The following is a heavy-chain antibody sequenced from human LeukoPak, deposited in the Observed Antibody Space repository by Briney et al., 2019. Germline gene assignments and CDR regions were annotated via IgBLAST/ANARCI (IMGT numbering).Heavy chain of an antibody. CDR2: IYYSGST. CDR3: ARAGPYSSSWSPFDY. V-gene: IGHV4-59*01. Sequence: SETLSLTCPASGGSISSYNWGWIRQPPGKGLEWIGYIYYSGSTNYNPTLNSRVTISVDTSKNQFSLKLSSVTAADTAVYYCARAGPYSSSWSPFDYWGQGTLVTVSS. J-gene: IGHJ4*02. CDR1: GGSISSYN. D-gene: IGHD6-13*01.